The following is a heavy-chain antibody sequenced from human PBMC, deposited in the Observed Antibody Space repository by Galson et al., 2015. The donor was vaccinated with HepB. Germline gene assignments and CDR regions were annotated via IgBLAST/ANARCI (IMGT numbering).Heavy chain of an antibody. V-gene: IGHV3-30*18. CDR1: GFIFSNYA. J-gene: IGHJ3*02. D-gene: IGHD5-24*01. CDR3: AKDGGRDGYKIQDAFDI. CDR2: ISYDGSNK. Sequence: SLRLSCAASGFIFSNYAMNWVRQAPGKGLEWVAVISYDGSNKYYADSVKGRFTISRDNSKNTLYLQMNSLRAEDTAVYYCAKDGGRDGYKIQDAFDIWGQGTMVTVSS.